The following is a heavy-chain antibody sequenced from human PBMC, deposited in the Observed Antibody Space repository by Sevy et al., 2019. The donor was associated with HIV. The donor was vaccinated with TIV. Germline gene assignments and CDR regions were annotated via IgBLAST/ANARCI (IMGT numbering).Heavy chain of an antibody. D-gene: IGHD6-13*01. CDR1: GDSISNYF. J-gene: IGHJ4*02. V-gene: IGHV4-59*01. Sequence: SETLSLTCSVSGDSISNYFWSWIRQPPGKGLEWIAYIYYSGSTNYNPSLKSRVTISVDTSKRQFSLKLRSVTAADTAVYYCARESIVAAGDFDYWGQGTLVTVSS. CDR2: IYYSGST. CDR3: ARESIVAAGDFDY.